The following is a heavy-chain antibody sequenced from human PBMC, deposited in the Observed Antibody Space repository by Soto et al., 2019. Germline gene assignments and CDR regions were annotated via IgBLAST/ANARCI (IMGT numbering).Heavy chain of an antibody. V-gene: IGHV3-23*01. D-gene: IGHD3-22*01. J-gene: IGHJ4*02. CDR3: AKDMGVTTLVMVAPLDY. CDR2: ISGSGGST. Sequence: GGSLRLSCAASGFSFSDYVMHWVRQAPGKGLEWVSAISGSGGSTYYADSVKGRFTISRDNSKNTLYLQMNSLRAEDTAVYYCAKDMGVTTLVMVAPLDYWGQGTLVTV. CDR1: GFSFSDYV.